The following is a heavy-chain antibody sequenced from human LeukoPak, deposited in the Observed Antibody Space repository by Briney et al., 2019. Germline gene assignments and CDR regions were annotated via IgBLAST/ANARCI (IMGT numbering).Heavy chain of an antibody. CDR2: ISDDGNKK. V-gene: IGHV3-30*18. CDR1: GLTFTIYG. J-gene: IGHJ4*02. CDR3: AKDSRNYYFDY. Sequence: GGSLRLSCGASGLTFTIYGMHWVRQAPGKGLEWVAVISDDGNKKYYADSVKGRFTISRDNSKNTVYLQMNSLRAEDTAMYYCAKDSRNYYFDYWGQGTLVIVSS.